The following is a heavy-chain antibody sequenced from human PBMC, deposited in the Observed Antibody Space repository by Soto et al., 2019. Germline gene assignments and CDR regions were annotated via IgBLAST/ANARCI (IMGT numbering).Heavy chain of an antibody. CDR3: ARDKRWQQLVDFDY. Sequence: PGGSLRLSCAASRFTFNSYSMNWVRQAPGKGLEGGSYISSSSSTIYYADSVKGRFTISRDNAKNSLYLKMNSLRAEDTAVYYCARDKRWQQLVDFDYWGQGTLVSVSS. J-gene: IGHJ4*02. D-gene: IGHD6-13*01. CDR1: RFTFNSYS. V-gene: IGHV3-48*04. CDR2: ISSSSSTI.